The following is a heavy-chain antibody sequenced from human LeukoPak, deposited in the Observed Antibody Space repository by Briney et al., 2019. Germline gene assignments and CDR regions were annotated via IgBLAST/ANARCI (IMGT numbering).Heavy chain of an antibody. D-gene: IGHD2-2*01. J-gene: IGHJ4*02. V-gene: IGHV4-34*01. Sequence: SETLSLTCAVYGGSFSGYYWSWIRQPPGKGLEWIGEINHSGSTNYNPSLMSRVTISVDTSKNQFSLKLSSVPAADTAVYYCARGRGALYCSSTSCYYNYFDYWGQGTLVTVSS. CDR2: INHSGST. CDR1: GGSFSGYY. CDR3: ARGRGALYCSSTSCYYNYFDY.